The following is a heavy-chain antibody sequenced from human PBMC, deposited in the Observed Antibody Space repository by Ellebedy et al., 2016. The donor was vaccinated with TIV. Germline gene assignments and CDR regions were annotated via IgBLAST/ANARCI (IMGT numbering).Heavy chain of an antibody. CDR2: IKSKTDAGTT. CDR1: GFTFSDAW. J-gene: IGHJ4*02. Sequence: GGSLRLSCAASGFTFSDAWMNWVRQAPGKGLEWVGRIKSKTDAGTTDYAPPVKGRFTISRDDSKNTLYLQMNSLKIEDTAVYYCTTGTPAAGTDDYWGQGTLVTVSS. V-gene: IGHV3-15*01. D-gene: IGHD6-13*01. CDR3: TTGTPAAGTDDY.